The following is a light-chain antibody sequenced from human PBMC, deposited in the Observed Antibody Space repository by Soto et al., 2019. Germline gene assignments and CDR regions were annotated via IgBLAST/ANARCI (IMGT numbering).Light chain of an antibody. Sequence: QSALTQPPSASGTPGQRVTISCSGSSSNIGSSNVNWYQQLPGTAPKLLIYTNNQRPSGVPDRFSGSKSGTSASLAISGLQTEDEADYYSAAWDDRLNGRVFGTGAKGTVL. CDR2: TNN. CDR1: SSNIGSSN. V-gene: IGLV1-44*01. CDR3: AAWDDRLNGRV. J-gene: IGLJ1*01.